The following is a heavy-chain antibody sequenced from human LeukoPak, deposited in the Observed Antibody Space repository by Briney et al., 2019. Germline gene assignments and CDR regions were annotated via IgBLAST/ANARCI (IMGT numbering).Heavy chain of an antibody. CDR2: ISSSSSSYI. CDR1: GFTFSSYS. D-gene: IGHD6-13*01. CDR3: ARMYSSSRRLPGASRDYYYGMDV. V-gene: IGHV3-21*01. J-gene: IGHJ6*02. Sequence: GGSLRLSCAASGFTFSSYSMNWVRQAPGKGLEWVSSISSSSSSYIYYADSVKGRFTISRDNAKNSLYLQMNSLRAEDTAVYYCARMYSSSRRLPGASRDYYYGMDVWGQGTTVTVSS.